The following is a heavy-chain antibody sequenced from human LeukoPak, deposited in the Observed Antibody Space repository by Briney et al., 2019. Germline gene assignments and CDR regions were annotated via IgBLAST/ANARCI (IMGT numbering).Heavy chain of an antibody. Sequence: PGGSLRLSCGAYGCVFSDYSMNWVRQAPGKGLEWVSYISSSGSTIYYADSVKGRFTISIDNAKNSLYLQMNSLRAEDTAVYYCALQSVYCSSTSCYGTFDYWGQGTLVTVSS. CDR2: ISSSGSTI. D-gene: IGHD2-2*01. CDR3: ALQSVYCSSTSCYGTFDY. CDR1: GCVFSDYS. V-gene: IGHV3-48*04. J-gene: IGHJ4*02.